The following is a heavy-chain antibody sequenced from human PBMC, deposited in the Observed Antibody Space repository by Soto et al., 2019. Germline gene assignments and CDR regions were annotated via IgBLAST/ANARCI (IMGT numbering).Heavy chain of an antibody. CDR3: ARVTRYTYSNYDWLDP. V-gene: IGHV3-11*01. CDR1: GFTFSSYS. J-gene: IGHJ5*02. CDR2: ISQSGSTT. D-gene: IGHD4-4*01. Sequence: PGGSLRLSCAASGFTFSSYSMTWIRQAPGKGLEWVSYISQSGSTTYYADSVKGRFAVSRDDAKNSLYLQMNSLRVEDTAVYYCARVTRYTYSNYDWLDPWGQGTLVTVSS.